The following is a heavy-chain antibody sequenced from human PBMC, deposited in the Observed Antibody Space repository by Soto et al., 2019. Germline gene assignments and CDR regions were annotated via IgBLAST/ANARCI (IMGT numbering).Heavy chain of an antibody. CDR2: IYPGDSDT. V-gene: IGHV5-51*01. CDR3: ARRESSAWYFDL. J-gene: IGHJ2*01. Sequence: EVQLVQSGAEVKKPGESLKISCEGSGFSFSSYWIGWVRQMPGKGLEWMGIIYPGDSDTRYSPSVQGQVTISPDKSISTGYLQWSSLKASDTAMYYCARRESSAWYFDLWGRGTLVTVSS. CDR1: GFSFSSYW. D-gene: IGHD3-22*01.